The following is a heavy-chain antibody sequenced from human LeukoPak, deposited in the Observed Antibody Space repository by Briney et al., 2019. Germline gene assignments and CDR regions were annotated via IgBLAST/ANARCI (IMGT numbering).Heavy chain of an antibody. D-gene: IGHD6-6*01. V-gene: IGHV3-53*01. CDR2: IYSGGST. CDR1: GFTVSSNY. J-gene: IGHJ4*02. CDR3: ARDRLYSSSSEDY. Sequence: GGSLILSCAASGFTVSSNYMSWVRQAPGKGLEWVSVIYSGGSTYYADSVKGRFTISRDNSKNTLYLQMNSLRAEDTAVYYCARDRLYSSSSEDYWGQGTLVTVSS.